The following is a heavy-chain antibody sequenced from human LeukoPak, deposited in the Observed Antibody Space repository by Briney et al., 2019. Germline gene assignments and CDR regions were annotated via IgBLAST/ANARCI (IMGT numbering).Heavy chain of an antibody. J-gene: IGHJ4*02. D-gene: IGHD2/OR15-2a*01. CDR3: TGLYYFDASALGY. V-gene: IGHV3-49*04. Sequence: PRRSLRLSCTASGFTFGDYAMRWVGQAAGKGRDCVGCIRSKAYGGTTEYAASVKGRFTISRDDSKSIAYLQMNSLKPEDTAVYYCTGLYYFDASALGYWGQGTLVTVSS. CDR2: IRSKAYGGTT. CDR1: GFTFGDYA.